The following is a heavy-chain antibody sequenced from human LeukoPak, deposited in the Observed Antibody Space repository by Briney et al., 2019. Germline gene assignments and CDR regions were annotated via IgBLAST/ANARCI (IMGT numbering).Heavy chain of an antibody. CDR1: GFTFSSYW. J-gene: IGHJ3*02. CDR2: IKQDGSEK. D-gene: IGHD4-11*01. Sequence: GGSLRLSCAASGFTFSSYWMSWVRQAPGKGLEWVANIKQDGSEKYYVDSVKGRFTISRDKVKNSLYLQMNSLRAEDTALYYCARALESDYSKNPFDAFDIWGQGTMVTVSS. V-gene: IGHV3-7*03. CDR3: ARALESDYSKNPFDAFDI.